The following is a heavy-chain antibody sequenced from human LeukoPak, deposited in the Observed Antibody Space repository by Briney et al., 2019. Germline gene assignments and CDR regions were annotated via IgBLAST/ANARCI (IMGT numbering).Heavy chain of an antibody. V-gene: IGHV3-7*01. D-gene: IGHD3-22*01. Sequence: GSLRLSCAASGFMFSKYWMSWVRQAPGKGLEWVANVKEDGSETYYVDSVKGRFTISRDNDKNSLYLQMNSLRVEDTAVYYCARDGGYDDSSGYYRDSWGQGTLVTVSS. CDR1: GFMFSKYW. CDR3: ARDGGYDDSSGYYRDS. CDR2: VKEDGSET. J-gene: IGHJ4*02.